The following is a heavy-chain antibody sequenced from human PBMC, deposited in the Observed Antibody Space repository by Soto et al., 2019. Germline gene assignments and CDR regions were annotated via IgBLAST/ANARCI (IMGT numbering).Heavy chain of an antibody. Sequence: QLQLQESGPGLVKPSQTLSLTCTVSGGSISSGGYYWSWIRQHPGKGLEWIGYLYYSGSTYYNPSLKCKVTISVDTSKNQFALKLSSLTAADTAEYYCARWPQREPRFDYWGQGTPGTVSS. V-gene: IGHV4-31*01. D-gene: IGHD1-1*01. CDR1: GGSISSGGYY. J-gene: IGHJ4*02. CDR3: ARWPQREPRFDY. CDR2: LYYSGST.